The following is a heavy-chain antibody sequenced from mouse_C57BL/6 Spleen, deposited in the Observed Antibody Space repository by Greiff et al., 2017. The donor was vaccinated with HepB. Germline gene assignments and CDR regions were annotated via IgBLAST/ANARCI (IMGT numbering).Heavy chain of an antibody. CDR1: GYAFTNYL. V-gene: IGHV1-54*01. J-gene: IGHJ3*01. Sequence: VQLQQSGAELVRPGTSVKLSCTASGYAFTNYLMEWVKQRPGQGLEWIGVINPGSGGTNYNEKFKGKATLTADKSSSPAYMQLSSLTSEDSAVYFGEREGDDAPGFAYWGPGTPVTVAA. D-gene: IGHD2-3*01. CDR2: INPGSGGT. CDR3: EREGDDAPGFAY.